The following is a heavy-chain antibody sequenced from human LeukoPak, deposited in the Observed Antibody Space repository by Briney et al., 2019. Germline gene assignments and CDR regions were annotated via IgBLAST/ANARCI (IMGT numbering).Heavy chain of an antibody. D-gene: IGHD1-14*01. CDR1: GYTFTAYY. CDR2: INPNSGGT. CDR3: ARDLSGISSATDAFDM. J-gene: IGHJ3*02. V-gene: IGHV1-2*06. Sequence: GASVKVSCRASGYTFTAYYIHWVRQAPGQGLEWMGRINPNSGGTDSTQNFQGRVTMTRDTSMDTAYMELSSLRSDDTALYYCARDLSGISSATDAFDMWGQETKVTVSS.